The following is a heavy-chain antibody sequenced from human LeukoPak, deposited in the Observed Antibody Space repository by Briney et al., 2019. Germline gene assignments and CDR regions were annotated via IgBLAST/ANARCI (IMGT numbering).Heavy chain of an antibody. V-gene: IGHV4-34*01. Sequence: PSETLSLTCAVYGGSFSGYYWSWIRQPPGKGLEWIGEINHSGSTNYNPSLKSRVTMSVDTSKNQFSLKLSSVTAADTAVYYCARDLRRRVTAIGYGPREYNYYMDVRGKGTTVTISS. CDR3: ARDLRRRVTAIGYGPREYNYYMDV. CDR2: INHSGST. J-gene: IGHJ6*03. D-gene: IGHD2-21*02. CDR1: GGSFSGYY.